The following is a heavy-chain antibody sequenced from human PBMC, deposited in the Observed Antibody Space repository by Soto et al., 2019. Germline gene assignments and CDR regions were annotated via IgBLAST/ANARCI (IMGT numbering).Heavy chain of an antibody. CDR1: GFSFSNAW. CDR2: IKRKIDGEAT. Sequence: EVQLVESGGDLVKPGGSLRLSCAASGFSFSNAWMNWVRQAPGKGLEWVGRIKRKIDGEATDCAGPVKGRFTVFRDDSKSAMYLQMNSLKGDDTAVYYCTTGSVEGVWRQGTTVTVS. J-gene: IGHJ6*02. V-gene: IGHV3-15*07. D-gene: IGHD2-15*01. CDR3: TTGSVEGV.